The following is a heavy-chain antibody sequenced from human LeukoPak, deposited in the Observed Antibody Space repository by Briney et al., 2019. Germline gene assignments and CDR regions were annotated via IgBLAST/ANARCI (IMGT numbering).Heavy chain of an antibody. CDR2: ISYDGSNK. D-gene: IGHD3-3*01. V-gene: IGHV3-30-3*01. Sequence: GGSLRLSCAASGFTFSSYAMHWVRQAPGKGLEWVAVISYDGSNKYYADSVKGRFTISRDNSKNTLYLQMNSLRAEDTAVYYCARDPASYYDFWSGYYYYYYMDVWGKGTTVTVSS. CDR1: GFTFSSYA. J-gene: IGHJ6*03. CDR3: ARDPASYYDFWSGYYYYYYMDV.